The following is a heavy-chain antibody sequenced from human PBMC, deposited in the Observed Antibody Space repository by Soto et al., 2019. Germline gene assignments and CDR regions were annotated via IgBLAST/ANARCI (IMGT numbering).Heavy chain of an antibody. V-gene: IGHV1-18*04. J-gene: IGHJ4*02. Sequence: QVQLVQSGAEVKKPGASVKVSCKASGYTFTIYGISWVRQAPGQGPEGMGWISGYNGNTDYAQNIQDRVTLTTYASTGSVYIALTSLRSDDTDVYFCARVDYYDSSGYYGYWGQGTLITVSS. CDR2: ISGYNGNT. CDR1: GYTFTIYG. CDR3: ARVDYYDSSGYYGY. D-gene: IGHD3-22*01.